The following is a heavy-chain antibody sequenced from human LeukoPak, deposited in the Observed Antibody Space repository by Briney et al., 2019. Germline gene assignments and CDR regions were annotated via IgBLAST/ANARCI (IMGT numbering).Heavy chain of an antibody. Sequence: GGSLRLSCAASGFTFSSYAMSWVRQAPGKGLEWVSAISGSGGSTYYADSVKGRFTISRDNSKNTLYLQMNGLRAEDTAVYYCAKDLHSSGWYTKVYDAFDIWGQGTMVTVSS. J-gene: IGHJ3*02. CDR3: AKDLHSSGWYTKVYDAFDI. CDR2: ISGSGGST. CDR1: GFTFSSYA. D-gene: IGHD6-19*01. V-gene: IGHV3-23*01.